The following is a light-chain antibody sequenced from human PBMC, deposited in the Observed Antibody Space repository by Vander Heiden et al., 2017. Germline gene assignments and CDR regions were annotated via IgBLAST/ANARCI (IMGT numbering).Light chain of an antibody. V-gene: IGKV1-39*01. CDR1: QSISSY. CDR2: AAS. J-gene: IGKJ1*01. Sequence: DIQMTQSPSSLSASVGDRVTITCRASQSISSYLNWYQQKPGKAPKLLIYAASSLRSGVPSRFSGSGSGTDFTLTISSLQPEDFATYYCQQSDSTPRTFGQGTKVEIK. CDR3: QQSDSTPRT.